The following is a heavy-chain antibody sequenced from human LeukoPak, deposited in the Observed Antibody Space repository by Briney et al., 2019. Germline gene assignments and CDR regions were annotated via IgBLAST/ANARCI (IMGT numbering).Heavy chain of an antibody. Sequence: GGSLRLSCAASGFTVSSNYMSWVRQAPGKGLEWVSIIYSGGSTYYADSVKGRFTISRDNSKNTLYLQMNSLRAEDTAVYYCAKDQLLGESDDAFDIWGQGTMVTVSS. CDR1: GFTVSSNY. CDR2: IYSGGST. CDR3: AKDQLLGESDDAFDI. D-gene: IGHD3-16*01. J-gene: IGHJ3*02. V-gene: IGHV3-66*01.